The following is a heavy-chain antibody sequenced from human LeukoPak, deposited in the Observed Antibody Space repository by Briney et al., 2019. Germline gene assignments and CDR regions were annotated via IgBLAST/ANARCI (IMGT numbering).Heavy chain of an antibody. J-gene: IGHJ4*02. V-gene: IGHV4-39*01. Sequence: SETLSLTCSVSGGSISSPNHDWAWIRQPPGQGLEWIGSIYYSGSTYYNPSLKSRVTISVDTSKNQFSLKLSSVTAADTAVYYCARLYDFWSGYLFDYWGQGTLVTVSS. D-gene: IGHD3-3*01. CDR2: IYYSGST. CDR1: GGSISSPNHD. CDR3: ARLYDFWSGYLFDY.